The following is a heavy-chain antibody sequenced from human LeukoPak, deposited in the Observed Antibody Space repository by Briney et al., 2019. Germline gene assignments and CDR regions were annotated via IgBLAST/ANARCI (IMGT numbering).Heavy chain of an antibody. D-gene: IGHD6-19*01. J-gene: IGHJ4*02. Sequence: PSETLSLTCAVYGETFIHNFWTWIRQPPGKGLEWIGQINHSGSTYYNPSLKSRVTILVDTSKNQFSLKLTSVTAADTAVYYWARAMPYFYGSIAVPGTIDYWGQGILVTVSS. CDR1: GETFIHNF. V-gene: IGHV4-34*01. CDR3: ARAMPYFYGSIAVPGTIDY. CDR2: INHSGST.